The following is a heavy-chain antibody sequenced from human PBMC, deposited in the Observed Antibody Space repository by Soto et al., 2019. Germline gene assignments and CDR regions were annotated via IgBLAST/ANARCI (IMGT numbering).Heavy chain of an antibody. J-gene: IGHJ3*02. Sequence: GGSLRLSCAASGLAFSTHWMSWVRQAPGKGLEWVANIKQDGSEKYYVDSVKGRFTISRDNAKNSLYLQMNSLRAEDTAVYYCARDLFEAARRGEYAFDIWGQGTMVTVSS. CDR2: IKQDGSEK. CDR3: ARDLFEAARRGEYAFDI. CDR1: GLAFSTHW. V-gene: IGHV3-7*03. D-gene: IGHD3-16*01.